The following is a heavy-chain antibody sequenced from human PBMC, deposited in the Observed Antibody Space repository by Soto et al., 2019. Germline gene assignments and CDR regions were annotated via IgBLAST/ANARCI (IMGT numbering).Heavy chain of an antibody. D-gene: IGHD1-26*01. CDR3: AREQSGRRSLDS. J-gene: IGHJ4*02. Sequence: GGSLRLSCAASGFTFSHYSMTWIRQAPGKGLEWVSYISSSGSYTNYADSLQGRFIVSRDSARNSFFLQMHSLRADDTAVYYCAREQSGRRSLDSWGQGTLVTVSS. V-gene: IGHV3-11*06. CDR1: GFTFSHYS. CDR2: ISSSGSYT.